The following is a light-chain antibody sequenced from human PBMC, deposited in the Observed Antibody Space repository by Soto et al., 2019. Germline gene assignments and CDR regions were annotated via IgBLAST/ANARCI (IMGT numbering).Light chain of an antibody. J-gene: IGKJ5*01. CDR1: QSVDNY. Sequence: DIVLTQSPATLSLSPGERATLSCRASQSVDNYLAWYQQKPGQAPRLLIYDASNRATGIPARFVGSGSATDFTLTISSLEPEDFAVYYCQQRDSWPPTFGQGTRLEIK. V-gene: IGKV3-11*01. CDR2: DAS. CDR3: QQRDSWPPT.